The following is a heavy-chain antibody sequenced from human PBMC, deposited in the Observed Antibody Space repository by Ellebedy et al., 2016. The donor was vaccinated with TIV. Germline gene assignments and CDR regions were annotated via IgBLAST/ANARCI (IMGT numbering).Heavy chain of an antibody. V-gene: IGHV3-74*01. Sequence: HTGGSLRLSCAASGFTFNTYWMVWVRQAPGKGLEWISHINADGSTTTYADSVEGRFTISRDNAKNTLFLQMHSLGAEDTADYFCARRNPGGYDPFLDAWGQGTPVTVSS. D-gene: IGHD5-12*01. J-gene: IGHJ5*02. CDR1: GFTFNTYW. CDR2: INADGSTT. CDR3: ARRNPGGYDPFLDA.